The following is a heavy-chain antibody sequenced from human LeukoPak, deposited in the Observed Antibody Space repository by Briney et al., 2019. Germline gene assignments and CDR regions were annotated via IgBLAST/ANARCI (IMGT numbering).Heavy chain of an antibody. D-gene: IGHD6-6*01. CDR2: ISADNGNT. V-gene: IGHV1-18*04. CDR3: ARDGYSSSSFTPFDY. J-gene: IGHJ4*02. Sequence: ASVKVSCKASGYTFSSYAISWVRQAPGQGLEWMGWISADNGNTNHAQKFQGRVSLTTDTSTSTAYMELRTLTSDDTAVYYCARDGYSSSSFTPFDYWGQGTLVTVSS. CDR1: GYTFSSYA.